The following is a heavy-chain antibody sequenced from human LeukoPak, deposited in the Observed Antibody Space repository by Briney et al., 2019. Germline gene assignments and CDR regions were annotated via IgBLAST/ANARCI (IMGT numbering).Heavy chain of an antibody. Sequence: GGSLRLSCAASGFTFSSYAMSWVRQAPGKGLEWVAFIRYDGSNKYYADSVKGRFTISRDNSKNTLYLQMNSLRAEDTAVYYCAKGLLQLLSPGNRDAFDIWGQGTMVTVSS. J-gene: IGHJ3*02. CDR1: GFTFSSYA. D-gene: IGHD5-24*01. CDR2: IRYDGSNK. V-gene: IGHV3-30*02. CDR3: AKGLLQLLSPGNRDAFDI.